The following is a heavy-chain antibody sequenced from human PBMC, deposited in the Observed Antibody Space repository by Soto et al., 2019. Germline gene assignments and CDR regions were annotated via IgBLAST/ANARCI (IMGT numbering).Heavy chain of an antibody. CDR3: ARAFSYGYSYYYYGMDV. CDR1: GGSISSGGYY. CDR2: IYYSGST. D-gene: IGHD5-18*01. J-gene: IGHJ6*02. Sequence: PSETLSLTCTVSGGSISSGGYYWSWIRQHPGKGLEWIGYIYYSGSTYYNPSLKSRVTISVDTSKNQFSLKLSSVTAADTAVYYCARAFSYGYSYYYYGMDVWGQGTTVTVS. V-gene: IGHV4-31*03.